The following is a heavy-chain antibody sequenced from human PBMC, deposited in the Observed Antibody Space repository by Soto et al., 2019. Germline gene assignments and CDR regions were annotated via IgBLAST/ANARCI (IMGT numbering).Heavy chain of an antibody. D-gene: IGHD2-15*01. V-gene: IGHV4-39*01. Sequence: QVQLKESGPGLVKPSETLSLTCSVSGGSITSSIYYWSWIRQAPGKGLEWIGSIYYSGTTYYNPSLKSRVNISVDTPKNQFSLKLSSVTAADTAVYYCARHGANCGGGTCYLTDWGQGTLGTVSS. CDR1: GGSITSSIYY. CDR2: IYYSGTT. J-gene: IGHJ4*02. CDR3: ARHGANCGGGTCYLTD.